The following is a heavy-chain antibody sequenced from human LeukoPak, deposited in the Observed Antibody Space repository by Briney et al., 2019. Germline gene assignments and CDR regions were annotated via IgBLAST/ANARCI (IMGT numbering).Heavy chain of an antibody. Sequence: ASVKVSCKASGYTFTGYYMHWVRQAPGQGLEWMGWINPNSGGTNYAQKFQGWVTMTRDTSISTAYMELSRLRSDDTAVYYCARDVGSWPASAFDYWGQGTLVTVSS. D-gene: IGHD6-13*01. CDR2: INPNSGGT. CDR3: ARDVGSWPASAFDY. J-gene: IGHJ4*02. V-gene: IGHV1-2*04. CDR1: GYTFTGYY.